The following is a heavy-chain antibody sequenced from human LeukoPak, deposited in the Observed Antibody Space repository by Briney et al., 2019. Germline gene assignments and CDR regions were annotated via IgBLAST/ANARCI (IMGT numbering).Heavy chain of an antibody. CDR2: IRSDGSNK. Sequence: GGSLRLSCAASGFTFGSYGMHWVRQAPGKGLEWVTFIRSDGSNKYYADSVKGRFTISRDNSKNTLYLQMNSLRAEDTAVYYCAKESSVWGSYRYTYFDYWGQGTLVTVSS. CDR1: GFTFGSYG. D-gene: IGHD3-16*02. CDR3: AKESSVWGSYRYTYFDY. J-gene: IGHJ4*02. V-gene: IGHV3-30*02.